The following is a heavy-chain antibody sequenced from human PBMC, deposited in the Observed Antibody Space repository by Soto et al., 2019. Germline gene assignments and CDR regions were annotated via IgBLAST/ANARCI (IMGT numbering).Heavy chain of an antibody. CDR2: IYYSGST. CDR1: GGSISSYY. V-gene: IGHV4-59*01. CDR3: ARVWGGAFYF. Sequence: SETLSLTCTVSGGSISSYYWSWIRQPPGKGLEWIGYIYYSGSTNYNPSLKSRVTISVDTSKNQFSLKLSSVTAADTAVYYCARVWGGAFYFWGQGTMVTVSS. D-gene: IGHD3-10*01. J-gene: IGHJ3*01.